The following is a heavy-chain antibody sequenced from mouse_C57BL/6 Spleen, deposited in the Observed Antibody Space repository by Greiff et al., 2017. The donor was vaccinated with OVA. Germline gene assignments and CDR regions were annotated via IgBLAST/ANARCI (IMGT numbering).Heavy chain of an antibody. CDR1: GYTFTDYY. CDR2: INPNNGGT. CDR3: ARVDAGAMDY. J-gene: IGHJ4*01. V-gene: IGHV1-26*01. Sequence: EVQLQQSGPELVKPGASVKISCKASGYTFTDYYMNWVKQSHGKSLEWIGDINPNNGGTSYNQKFKGKATLTVDKSSSTAYMELRSLTSEDSAVYYCARVDAGAMDYWGQGTSVTVSS.